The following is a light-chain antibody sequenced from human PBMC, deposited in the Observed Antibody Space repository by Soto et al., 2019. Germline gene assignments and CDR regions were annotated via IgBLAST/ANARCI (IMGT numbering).Light chain of an antibody. CDR3: QQYNTYGIS. Sequence: DIQMTQSPSTLSASVGDRVTITCRASQSISSWLAWYQQKPGKAPKFLIYKASSLESAVPSRFSDSGSWTEFTLTISSLQPNEFATYCCQQYNTYGISVGEGTRLEIK. V-gene: IGKV1-5*03. CDR1: QSISSW. J-gene: IGKJ5*01. CDR2: KAS.